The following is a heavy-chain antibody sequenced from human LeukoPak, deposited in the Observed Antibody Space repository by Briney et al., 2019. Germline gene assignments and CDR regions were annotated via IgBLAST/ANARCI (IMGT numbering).Heavy chain of an antibody. CDR2: IYYSGTS. J-gene: IGHJ4*02. CDR3: ARAVMVAVAGGRFDY. CDR1: SGSISNGVYY. V-gene: IGHV4-39*07. D-gene: IGHD6-19*01. Sequence: SETLSLTCTVSSGSISNGVYYWIWIRQPPGKGLEWIGSIYYSGTSYSNPSLESRVTMSVDTSNSQFSLRLSSVTAADTAVYYCARAVMVAVAGGRFDYWGQGTLVTVSS.